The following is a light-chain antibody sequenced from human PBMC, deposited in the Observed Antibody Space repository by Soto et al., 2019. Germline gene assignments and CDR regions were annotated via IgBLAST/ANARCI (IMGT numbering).Light chain of an antibody. CDR1: QSVNSSY. CDR3: QQYSSSLLAT. J-gene: IGKJ3*01. Sequence: EIVLTQSPATLSLSPGERATLSCRASQSVNSSYLAWYQQKPGQAPRLLIYGASSRATGIPDRFSGSGSGTDFTLTISRLEPEDFAVYYCQQYSSSLLATFGPGTKVDIK. V-gene: IGKV3-20*01. CDR2: GAS.